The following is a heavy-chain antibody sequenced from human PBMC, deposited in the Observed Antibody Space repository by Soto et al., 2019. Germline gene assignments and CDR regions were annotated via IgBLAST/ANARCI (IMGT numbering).Heavy chain of an antibody. Sequence: SETLSLTCTVSGESISTYYWSWIRQPAGKELEWIGRMYGSGSTNYSPFLKSRVAMSVDTSKNQFSLKLKSVTAADTAVYYCARVLLERRHYFGMDVWGQGTTVTVSS. D-gene: IGHD1-1*01. J-gene: IGHJ6*02. V-gene: IGHV4-4*07. CDR1: GESISTYY. CDR2: MYGSGST. CDR3: ARVLLERRHYFGMDV.